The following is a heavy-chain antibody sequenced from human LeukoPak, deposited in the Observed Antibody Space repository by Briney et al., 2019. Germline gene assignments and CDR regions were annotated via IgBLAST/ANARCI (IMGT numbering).Heavy chain of an antibody. J-gene: IGHJ3*02. CDR2: IYTSGST. CDR1: GGSISSGSYN. D-gene: IGHD5-24*01. CDR3: ARMATIVSLAFDI. Sequence: PSQTLSLTCTVSGGSISSGSYNWSWIRQPAGKGLEWIGRIYTSGSTNYNPSLESRVTISVDTSKNQFSLKLSSVTAADTAVYYCARMATIVSLAFDIWGQGTMVTVSS. V-gene: IGHV4-61*02.